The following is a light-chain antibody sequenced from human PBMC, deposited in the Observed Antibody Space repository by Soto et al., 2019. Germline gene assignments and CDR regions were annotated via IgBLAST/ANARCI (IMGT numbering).Light chain of an antibody. CDR2: RAS. CDR3: QHYNTCSGT. J-gene: IGKJ3*01. CDR1: QDISIW. Sequence: DIQMTQSPSTLSASVGDRVTITCRASQDISIWLAWFQQKPGKAPKLLIYRASSLESGVPSRFSGSGSGTEFILTISSRQPDDFATYYCQHYNTCSGTFGPGTKVDIK. V-gene: IGKV1-5*03.